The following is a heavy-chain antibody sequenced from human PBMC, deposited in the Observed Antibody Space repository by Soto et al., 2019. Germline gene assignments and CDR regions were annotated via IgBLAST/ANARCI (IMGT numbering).Heavy chain of an antibody. V-gene: IGHV1-69*06. CDR2: IIPIFGTA. CDR3: AREMYCSSTSCYSGEGWFDP. J-gene: IGHJ5*02. Sequence: QVQLVQSGAEVKKPGSSVKVSCKASGGTFSSYAISWVRQAPGQGLEWMGGIIPIFGTANYAQKFQGRVTITADKSTSTAYRELSSLRSEDTAVYYCAREMYCSSTSCYSGEGWFDPWGQGTLVTVSS. D-gene: IGHD2-2*01. CDR1: GGTFSSYA.